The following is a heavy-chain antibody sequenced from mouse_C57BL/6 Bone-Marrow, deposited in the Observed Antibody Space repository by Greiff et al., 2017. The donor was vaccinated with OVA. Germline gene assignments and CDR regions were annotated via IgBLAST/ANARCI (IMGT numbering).Heavy chain of an antibody. Sequence: QVQLQQPGAELVKPGASVKLSCKASGYTFTSYGISWVKQRTGQGLEWIGEIYPRSGNTYYNEKFKGKATLTADKSSSTAYMELRSLTSEDSAVYFCARETAQPYFDYWGQGTTLTVSS. V-gene: IGHV1-81*01. D-gene: IGHD3-2*02. J-gene: IGHJ2*01. CDR2: IYPRSGNT. CDR3: ARETAQPYFDY. CDR1: GYTFTSYG.